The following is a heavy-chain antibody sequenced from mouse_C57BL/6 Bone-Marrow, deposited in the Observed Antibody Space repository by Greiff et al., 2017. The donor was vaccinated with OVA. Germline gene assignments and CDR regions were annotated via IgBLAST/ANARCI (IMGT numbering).Heavy chain of an antibody. J-gene: IGHJ3*01. CDR2: IHPNSGST. Sequence: QVQLKQPGAELVKPGASVKLSCKASGYTFTSYWMHWVKQRPGQGLEWIGMIHPNSGSTNYNEKFKSKATLTVDKSSSTAYMQLSSLTSEDSAVYYCANYYGSSYVWFAYWGQGTLVTVSA. CDR3: ANYYGSSYVWFAY. D-gene: IGHD1-1*01. CDR1: GYTFTSYW. V-gene: IGHV1-64*01.